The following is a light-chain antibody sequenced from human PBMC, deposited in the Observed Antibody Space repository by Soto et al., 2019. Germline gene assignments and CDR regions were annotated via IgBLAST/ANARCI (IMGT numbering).Light chain of an antibody. J-gene: IGLJ2*01. CDR2: EVS. V-gene: IGLV2-14*01. CDR1: SSDIGGYNY. Sequence: QSVLTQPASVSGSPGQSITISCTGTSSDIGGYNYVSWYQHHPGKAPKLMIYEVSNRPSGVSNRFSGSKSGNTASLTISGLQPEDEADYYCNAYTSSSTRVFGGGTKVTVL. CDR3: NAYTSSSTRV.